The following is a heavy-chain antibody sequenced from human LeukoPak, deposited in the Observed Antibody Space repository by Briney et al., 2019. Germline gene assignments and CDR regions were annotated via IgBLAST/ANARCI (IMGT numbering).Heavy chain of an antibody. CDR3: ARGAPERISSSTNYYFDY. Sequence: GGSLRLSCAASGFTFSSYAMYWVRQAPGKGLEWVAVISYDGNNKYYADSVKGRFTISRDDSKNTLSLQMNSRRAEDTAVYYCARGAPERISSSTNYYFDYWGQGTLVTVSS. V-gene: IGHV3-30-3*01. CDR2: ISYDGNNK. J-gene: IGHJ4*02. CDR1: GFTFSSYA. D-gene: IGHD6-6*01.